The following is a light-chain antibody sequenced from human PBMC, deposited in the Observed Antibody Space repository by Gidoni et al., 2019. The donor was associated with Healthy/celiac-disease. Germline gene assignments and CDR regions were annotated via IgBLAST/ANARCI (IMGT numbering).Light chain of an antibody. J-gene: IGLJ1*01. CDR2: DDS. CDR3: QVWHSSSDQYV. CDR1: NIGSES. Sequence: SSLVPQPPSVSVAPGQTARITCGGDNIGSESVHWYQQKPGQAPVLVVYDDSDRPSGIPERFSGSNSGHTATLTISRVEAGDEADYFCQVWHSSSDQYVFGTGTEVTVL. V-gene: IGLV3-21*02.